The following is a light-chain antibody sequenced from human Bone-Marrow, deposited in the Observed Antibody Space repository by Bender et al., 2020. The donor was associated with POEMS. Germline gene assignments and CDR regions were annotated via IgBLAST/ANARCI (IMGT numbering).Light chain of an antibody. CDR3: ASYTTSGNTMV. J-gene: IGLJ3*02. Sequence: QSALTQPASVSGSPGQSITISCAGTSSDVGRYDHVSWYQHHPGKAPKLMIYDVSNRPSGVSNRFSGSKSGYTASLTISGLQAEDEGDYYCASYTTSGNTMVFGGGTKLTVL. CDR2: DVS. V-gene: IGLV2-14*03. CDR1: SSDVGRYDH.